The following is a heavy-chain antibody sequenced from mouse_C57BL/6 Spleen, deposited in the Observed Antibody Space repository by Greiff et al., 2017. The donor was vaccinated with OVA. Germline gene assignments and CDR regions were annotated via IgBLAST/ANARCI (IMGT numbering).Heavy chain of an antibody. CDR3: ARRDYGDAMDY. V-gene: IGHV1-50*01. D-gene: IGHD2-4*01. CDR2: IDPSDSYT. J-gene: IGHJ4*01. Sequence: QVQLKQSGAELVKPGASVKLSCKASGYTFTSYWMQWVKQRPGQGLEWIGEIDPSDSYTNYNQKFKGKATLTVDTSSSTAYMQLSSLTSEDSAVYYCARRDYGDAMDYWGQGTSVTVSS. CDR1: GYTFTSYW.